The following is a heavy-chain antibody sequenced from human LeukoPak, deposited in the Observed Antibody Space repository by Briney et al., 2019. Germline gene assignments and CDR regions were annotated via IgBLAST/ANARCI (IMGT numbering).Heavy chain of an antibody. CDR2: ISAYNGNT. V-gene: IGHV1-18*01. D-gene: IGHD3-3*01. CDR3: ARRPYDFWSGYLDY. J-gene: IGHJ4*02. Sequence: ASVKVSCKASGYTFTSYGISWVRQAPGQGLEWMGWISAYNGNTNYAQKLQGRVTMTTDTSTSTAYMELRSLRSDDTAVYYCARRPYDFWSGYLDYWGQGTLVTVSS. CDR1: GYTFTSYG.